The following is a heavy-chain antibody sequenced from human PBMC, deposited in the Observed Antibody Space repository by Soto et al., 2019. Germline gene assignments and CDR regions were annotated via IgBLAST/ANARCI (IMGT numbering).Heavy chain of an antibody. Sequence: QVQLVESGGGVVQPGNSLRLSCAASGFTFSNYGMHWVRQAPGKGLGWVAFISFDGSNIYYVDSVKGRFSIPRDNSQNTLDLQMNSLTVEDTAVYYCAKGRYTTPWADFDHWGQGTLVTVSS. J-gene: IGHJ4*02. CDR1: GFTFSNYG. CDR2: ISFDGSNI. CDR3: AKGRYTTPWADFDH. V-gene: IGHV3-30*18. D-gene: IGHD2-2*02.